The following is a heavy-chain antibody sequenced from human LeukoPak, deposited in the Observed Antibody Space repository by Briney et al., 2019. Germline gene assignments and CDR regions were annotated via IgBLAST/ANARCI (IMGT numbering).Heavy chain of an antibody. D-gene: IGHD2-8*02. CDR2: ISAYYGNT. Sequence: ASVKVSCKASGYTFTSYGISWVRQAPGQGLEWMGWISAYYGNTNYAQKLQGRVTMTTDTSTSTAYMELRSLRSDDTAVYYCARVLVVLGWDAFDIWGQGTMVTVSS. J-gene: IGHJ3*02. V-gene: IGHV1-18*01. CDR1: GYTFTSYG. CDR3: ARVLVVLGWDAFDI.